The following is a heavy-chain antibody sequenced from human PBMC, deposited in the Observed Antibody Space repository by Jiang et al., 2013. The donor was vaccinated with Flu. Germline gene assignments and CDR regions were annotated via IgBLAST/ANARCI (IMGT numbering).Heavy chain of an antibody. Sequence: GSGLVKPSETLSLTCTVSGGSISGYYWSWIRQPPGKGLEWIGYIYYSGTIKYNPSLKSRVTISVDTSENQFSLKLSSVTAGDTAVYYCARLNLGLRTHAFDIWGQGTMVTVSS. D-gene: IGHD1-7*01. CDR3: ARLNLGLRTHAFDI. J-gene: IGHJ3*02. V-gene: IGHV4-59*08. CDR2: IYYSGTI. CDR1: GGSISGYY.